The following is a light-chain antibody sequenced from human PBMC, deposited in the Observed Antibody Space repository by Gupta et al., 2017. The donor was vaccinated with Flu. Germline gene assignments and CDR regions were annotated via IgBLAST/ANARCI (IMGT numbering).Light chain of an antibody. J-gene: IGLJ3*02. CDR2: LNNDGSH. V-gene: IGLV4-69*01. CDR1: SGHSRNS. CDR3: QTWDTAGNWV. Sequence: QLVLTQSPSASASLGASVKLTCTLSSGHSRNSITWHQQQPERGPRYLMKLNNDGSHGKGAQIPDRFSGSSSGPDRYLTISSLQAEDEADYYCQTWDTAGNWVFGGGTKLTVL.